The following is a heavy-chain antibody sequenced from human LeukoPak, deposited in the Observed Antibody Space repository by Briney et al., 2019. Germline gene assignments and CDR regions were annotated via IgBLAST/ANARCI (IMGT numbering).Heavy chain of an antibody. CDR3: ATQLRYFDWLLY. Sequence: ASVKVSCKASGYTFIGYYMHWVRQAPGQGLEWMGWINPNSGGTNYAQKFQGRVTMTRDTSISTAYMELSRLRSDDTAVYYCATQLRYFDWLLYWGQGTLVTVSS. D-gene: IGHD3-9*01. CDR2: INPNSGGT. J-gene: IGHJ4*02. V-gene: IGHV1-2*02. CDR1: GYTFIGYY.